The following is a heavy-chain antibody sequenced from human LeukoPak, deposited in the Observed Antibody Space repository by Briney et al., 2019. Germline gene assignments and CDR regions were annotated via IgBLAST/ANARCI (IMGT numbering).Heavy chain of an antibody. CDR1: GYTFTSYG. D-gene: IGHD3-16*02. CDR3: ARDQYYDYVWGSYQNWFDP. J-gene: IGHJ5*02. CDR2: ISAYYGNT. V-gene: IGHV1-18*01. Sequence: GASEKVSCMASGYTFTSYGIMWVRQAPGQGPEWMGWISAYYGNTNYAQKLQGRDTMTTDTSTSTAYMELRSLRSDDTAVYYCARDQYYDYVWGSYQNWFDPWGQGTLVTVSS.